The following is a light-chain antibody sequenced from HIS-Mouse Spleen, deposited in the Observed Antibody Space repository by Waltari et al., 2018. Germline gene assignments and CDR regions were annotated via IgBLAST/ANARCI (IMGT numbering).Light chain of an antibody. CDR3: SSYTSSSFNVV. V-gene: IGLV2-14*03. Sequence: QSALTQPASVSGSPGQSITISCTGTSRDVGGYHYLTWYHQHPGKAPKLMIYDVSNRPSGVSNRFSGSKSGNTASLTISGLQAEDEADYYCSSYTSSSFNVVFGGGTKLTVL. CDR1: SRDVGGYHY. J-gene: IGLJ2*01. CDR2: DVS.